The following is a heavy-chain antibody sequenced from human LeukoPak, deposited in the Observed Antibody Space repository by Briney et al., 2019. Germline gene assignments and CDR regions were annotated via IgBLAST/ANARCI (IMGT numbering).Heavy chain of an antibody. CDR1: GYTFTGYY. CDR3: AKDLIKVGPSRFRNYYYYMDV. D-gene: IGHD1-26*01. V-gene: IGHV1-2*02. CDR2: INPNSGGT. Sequence: GASVKVSCKASGYTFTGYYMHWVRQAPGQGLEWMGWINPNSGGTNYAQKFQGRVTMTRDTSISTAYMELSRLRSDDTAVYYCAKDLIKVGPSRFRNYYYYMDVWGKGTTVTVSS. J-gene: IGHJ6*03.